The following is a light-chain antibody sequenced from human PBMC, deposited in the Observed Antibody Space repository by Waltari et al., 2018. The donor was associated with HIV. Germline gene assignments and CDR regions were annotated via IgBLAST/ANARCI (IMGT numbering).Light chain of an antibody. Sequence: DIVMTQSPDSLVVSLGERATINSKSSQSVLYSSNNKNYLAWYQQKPGQPPKLLIYWASTRESGVPDRFSGSGSGTDFTLTISSLQAEDVAVYYCQQYYSTPTFGQGTKVEIK. CDR3: QQYYSTPT. J-gene: IGKJ1*01. CDR2: WAS. CDR1: QSVLYSSNNKNY. V-gene: IGKV4-1*01.